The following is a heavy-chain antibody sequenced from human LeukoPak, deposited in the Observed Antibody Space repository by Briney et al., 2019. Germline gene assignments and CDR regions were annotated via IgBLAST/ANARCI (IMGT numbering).Heavy chain of an antibody. J-gene: IGHJ5*02. D-gene: IGHD6-19*01. CDR1: GGSFSGYY. CDR2: INHSGST. CDR3: ARQQWLVRGQWFDP. V-gene: IGHV4-34*01. Sequence: SENLSLNCAVYGGSFSGYYWSWIRQPPGKGLEWIGEINHSGSTNYNPSLKSRVTISVDTSKNQFSLKLSSVTAADTAVYYCARQQWLVRGQWFDPWGQGTLVTVSS.